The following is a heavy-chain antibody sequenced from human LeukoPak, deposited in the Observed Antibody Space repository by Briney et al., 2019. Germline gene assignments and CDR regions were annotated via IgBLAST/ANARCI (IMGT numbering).Heavy chain of an antibody. CDR3: ARVRYYDILTGYYGDGYFDY. V-gene: IGHV4-4*07. Sequence: SETLSLTCTVSGGSISNYYWNWIRQPAGKELEWIGRIYTSGSTNYNPSLKSRVTMSVDTSKNQFSLNLSSVTAADTAVYYCARVRYYDILTGYYGDGYFDYWGQGTLVTVSS. D-gene: IGHD3-9*01. CDR2: IYTSGST. J-gene: IGHJ4*02. CDR1: GGSISNYY.